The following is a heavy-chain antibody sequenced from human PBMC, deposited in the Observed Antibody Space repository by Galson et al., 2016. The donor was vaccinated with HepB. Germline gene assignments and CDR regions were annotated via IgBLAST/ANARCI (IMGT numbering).Heavy chain of an antibody. D-gene: IGHD2-21*02. J-gene: IGHJ1*01. V-gene: IGHV3-43D*04. CDR3: AKGGCVGDCYGPLDF. CDR1: RFTFDDYA. Sequence: SLRLSCAASRFTFDDYAMQWVRQAPGRGLEWVALISWDGSRKHYADSVKGRFTISRDNTKNSMNLQLNSLRPEDAALYFCAKGGCVGDCYGPLDFWGQGTLVAVSS. CDR2: ISWDGSRK.